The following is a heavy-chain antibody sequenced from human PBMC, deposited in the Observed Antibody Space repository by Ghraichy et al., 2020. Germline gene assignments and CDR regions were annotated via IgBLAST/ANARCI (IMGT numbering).Heavy chain of an antibody. Sequence: SQTLSLTCTVSGGSISSSSYYWGWIRQPPGMGLEWIGNIYYSGSTYYNPSLKSRVTISVDTSKNQFSLKLSSVTAADTAVYYCARRPVASSGYYSLYYFDYWGQGTLVTVSS. CDR2: IYYSGST. D-gene: IGHD3-22*01. CDR1: GGSISSSSYY. V-gene: IGHV4-39*01. J-gene: IGHJ4*02. CDR3: ARRPVASSGYYSLYYFDY.